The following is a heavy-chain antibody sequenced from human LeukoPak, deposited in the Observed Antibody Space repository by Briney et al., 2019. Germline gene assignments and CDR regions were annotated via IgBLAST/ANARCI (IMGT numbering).Heavy chain of an antibody. CDR3: ARDIFGTTVVTGIAFDY. CDR2: INAGNGNT. J-gene: IGHJ4*02. V-gene: IGHV1-3*01. CDR1: GYTFTSYA. Sequence: ASVKVFCKASGYTFTSYAMHWVRQAPGQRLEWMGWINAGNGNTKYSQKFQGRVTITRDTSASTAYMELSSLRSEDTAVYYCARDIFGTTVVTGIAFDYWGQGTLVTVSS. D-gene: IGHD4-23*01.